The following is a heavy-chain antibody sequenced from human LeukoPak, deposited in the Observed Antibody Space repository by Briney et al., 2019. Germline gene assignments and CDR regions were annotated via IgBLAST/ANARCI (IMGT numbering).Heavy chain of an antibody. J-gene: IGHJ3*02. CDR2: VSGSGGST. CDR3: ARVDDYGDYGDAFDI. D-gene: IGHD4-17*01. V-gene: IGHV3-23*01. CDR1: GFTFSSYA. Sequence: PGGSLRLSCAASGFTFSSYAMSWVRQAPGKGLEWVSAVSGSGGSTYYADSVKGRFTISRDNAKNSLYLQMNSLRAEDTAVYYCARVDDYGDYGDAFDIWGQGTMVTVSS.